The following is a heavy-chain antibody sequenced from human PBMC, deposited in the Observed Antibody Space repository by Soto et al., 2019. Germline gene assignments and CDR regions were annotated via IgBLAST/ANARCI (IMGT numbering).Heavy chain of an antibody. CDR1: GGTFSSYA. CDR3: ARSSGYDSYYYYGMDV. J-gene: IGHJ6*02. CDR2: IIPIFGTA. Sequence: SVKVSCKASGGTFSSYAISWVRQAPGQGLEWMGGIIPIFGTANYAQKFQGRVTITADESTSTAYMELSSLRSEDTAVYYCARSSGYDSYYYYGMDVWGQGXTVTVYS. D-gene: IGHD5-12*01. V-gene: IGHV1-69*13.